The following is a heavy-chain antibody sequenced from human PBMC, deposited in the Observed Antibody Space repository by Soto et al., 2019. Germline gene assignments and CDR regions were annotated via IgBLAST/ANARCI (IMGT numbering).Heavy chain of an antibody. D-gene: IGHD2-2*01. CDR1: VFTFSSYT. J-gene: IGHJ4*02. V-gene: IGHV3-23*01. Sequence: PWWSLRLSCLASVFTFSSYTMTWVRQAPGKGLEWVSSVTGSGSATYYADSVKGRFTISRDNSKYTLYVQMNSLRAEDTALYYCARGILPTVSYFEYWGQGTLVTVSS. CDR2: VTGSGSAT. CDR3: ARGILPTVSYFEY.